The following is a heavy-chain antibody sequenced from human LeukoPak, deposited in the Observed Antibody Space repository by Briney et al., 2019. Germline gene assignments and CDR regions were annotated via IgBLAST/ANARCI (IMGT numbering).Heavy chain of an antibody. J-gene: IGHJ4*02. CDR2: INHSGST. D-gene: IGHD1-1*01. V-gene: IGHV4-34*01. CDR3: ARGRTEGKIPYVDY. CDR1: GGSFSGYY. Sequence: SETLSLTCAVCGGSFSGYYWSWIRQPPGKGLEWIGEINHSGSTNYNPSLKSRVTISVDTSKNQFSLKLSSVTAADTAVYYCARGRTEGKIPYVDYWGQGTLVTVSS.